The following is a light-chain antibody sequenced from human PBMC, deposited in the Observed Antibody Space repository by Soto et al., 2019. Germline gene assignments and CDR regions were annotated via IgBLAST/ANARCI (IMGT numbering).Light chain of an antibody. CDR2: GAS. V-gene: IGKV3-20*01. Sequence: EIVLTQSPGTLSLSPGEIATLSFSASQTVSTNYLAWYQQKPGQAPRLLIYGASKRATGIPDRFSGSGSGTDFTLTISRLEPEDFAVYYCQDYGSSPFTFGPGTKVDIK. CDR3: QDYGSSPFT. J-gene: IGKJ3*01. CDR1: QTVSTNY.